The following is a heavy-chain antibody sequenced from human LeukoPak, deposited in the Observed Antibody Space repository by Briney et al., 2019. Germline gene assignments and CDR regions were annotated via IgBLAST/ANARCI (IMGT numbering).Heavy chain of an antibody. CDR3: AREVFTMVRGVINWFDP. V-gene: IGHV4-61*02. CDR2: IYISGST. J-gene: IGHJ5*02. Sequence: PSETLSLTCTVSGDSISSSSYYWSWVRQTAGKGLEWIGRIYISGSTNYNPSLKSRVTMSLDTSKNRFSLQLSFVTAADTAVYYCAREVFTMVRGVINWFDPWGQGTLVTVSS. D-gene: IGHD3-10*01. CDR1: GDSISSSSYY.